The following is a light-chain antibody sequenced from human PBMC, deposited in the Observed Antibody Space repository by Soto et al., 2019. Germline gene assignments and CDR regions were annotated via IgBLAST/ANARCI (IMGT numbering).Light chain of an antibody. CDR2: GAS. CDR1: QSVSSN. J-gene: IGKJ1*01. V-gene: IGKV3-15*01. Sequence: EIVMTQSQATLSVSPGERATLSCRASQSVSSNLAWYQQKPGQAPRLLIYGASTRATGIPARFSGSGSGTEFTLTISSLQSEDFAVYYCQQYKNWWTFGQGTKVEIK. CDR3: QQYKNWWT.